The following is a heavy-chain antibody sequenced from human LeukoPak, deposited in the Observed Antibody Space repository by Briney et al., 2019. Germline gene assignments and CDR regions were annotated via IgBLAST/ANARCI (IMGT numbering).Heavy chain of an antibody. V-gene: IGHV3-30*03. CDR2: ISYDGNEK. D-gene: IGHD3-10*01. Sequence: GGSLRLSCAASEFTFITYDMHWARQAPGKGLEWVAIISYDGNEKYYADSVKGRFTISRDNSKNTLYLQMNSLIADDTAVYYCTRGYGSFDNWGQGTLVIVSS. CDR1: EFTFITYD. J-gene: IGHJ4*02. CDR3: TRGYGSFDN.